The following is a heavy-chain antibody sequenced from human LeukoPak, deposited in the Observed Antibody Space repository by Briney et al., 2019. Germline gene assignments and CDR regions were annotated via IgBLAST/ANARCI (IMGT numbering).Heavy chain of an antibody. J-gene: IGHJ4*02. CDR2: ISDSGDST. CDR1: GFAFSSHA. Sequence: GGSLRLSCAASGFAFSSHAMGWVRQAPGKGLEWVSVISDSGDSTYYADSVKGRFTISRDNSKNTLYLQMISLRAEDTAVYYCAKDARRSSGWYFFDHWGQGTLVTVSS. V-gene: IGHV3-23*01. D-gene: IGHD6-19*01. CDR3: AKDARRSSGWYFFDH.